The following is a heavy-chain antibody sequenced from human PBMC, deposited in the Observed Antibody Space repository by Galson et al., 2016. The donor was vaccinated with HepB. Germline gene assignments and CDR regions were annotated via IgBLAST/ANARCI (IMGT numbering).Heavy chain of an antibody. CDR1: GVAFTSYA. CDR3: ARGGGATIDC. Sequence: SLRLSCAASGVAFTSYAMTWVRQVPGKGLEWVSSISSSSSYMYYADSLKGRFTISRDNAKNSLYLQMNSLRAEDTAVYFCARGGGATIDCWGQGTLVTVSS. V-gene: IGHV3-21*01. J-gene: IGHJ4*02. D-gene: IGHD1-26*01. CDR2: ISSSSSYM.